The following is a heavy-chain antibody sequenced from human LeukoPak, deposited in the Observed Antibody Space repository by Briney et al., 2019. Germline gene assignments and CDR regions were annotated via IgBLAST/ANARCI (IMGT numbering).Heavy chain of an antibody. D-gene: IGHD2-15*01. Sequence: GGSLRLSCAASGFTDSSNYMSWVRQAPGKGLEWVSVIYSGGGTYYADSVKGRFTISRDNSKNTVYLQMNSLRAEDTAVYYCARASFWFDYSGYYFDYWGQGTLVTVSS. J-gene: IGHJ4*02. V-gene: IGHV3-66*01. CDR3: ARASFWFDYSGYYFDY. CDR2: IYSGGGT. CDR1: GFTDSSNY.